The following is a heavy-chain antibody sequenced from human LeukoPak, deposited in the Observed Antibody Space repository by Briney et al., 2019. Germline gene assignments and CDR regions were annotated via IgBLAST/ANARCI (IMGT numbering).Heavy chain of an antibody. J-gene: IGHJ3*02. V-gene: IGHV3-23*01. D-gene: IGHD4-17*01. CDR1: RLTFSNYA. Sequence: PGGSLRLSCAASRLTFSNYAMTWVRQAPGKGLEWVSSITGSGAGTYYADFVKGRFSISRDNSQNTLFLHMNSLGADDTAVYFCSKGPNGDYVGAFDMWGPGTMVTVPS. CDR3: SKGPNGDYVGAFDM. CDR2: ITGSGAGT.